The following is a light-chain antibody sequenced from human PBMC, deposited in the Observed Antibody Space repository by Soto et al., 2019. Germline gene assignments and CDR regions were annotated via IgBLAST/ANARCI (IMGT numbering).Light chain of an antibody. V-gene: IGKV3-20*01. CDR2: GAS. Sequence: EIVLTQSPGTLSLSPGERATLSCRASQSVSSSYLAWYQQKPGQAPRLLIYGASSRATGIPDRFSGSGSGTDFTLTISRLEPEDFAVYYCQPSGSSPQPFGQGTKLEIK. J-gene: IGKJ2*01. CDR1: QSVSSSY. CDR3: QPSGSSPQP.